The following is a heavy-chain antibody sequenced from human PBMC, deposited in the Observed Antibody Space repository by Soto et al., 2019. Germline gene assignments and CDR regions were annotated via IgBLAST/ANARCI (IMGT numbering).Heavy chain of an antibody. J-gene: IGHJ5*02. CDR3: ARGGGSSGWYKFWFDP. V-gene: IGHV6-1*01. Sequence: SQTLSLTCAISGDSVSSNSAAWNWIRQSPSRGLEWLGRTYYRSKWYNDYAVSVKSRITINPDTSKNQFSLQLNSVTPEDTAVYYCARGGGSSGWYKFWFDPWGQGTLVTVAS. CDR1: GDSVSSNSAA. D-gene: IGHD6-19*01. CDR2: TYYRSKWYN.